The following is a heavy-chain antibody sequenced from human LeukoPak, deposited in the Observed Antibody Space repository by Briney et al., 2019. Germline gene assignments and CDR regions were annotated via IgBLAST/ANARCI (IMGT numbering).Heavy chain of an antibody. D-gene: IGHD3-22*01. J-gene: IGHJ4*02. CDR1: GYTFTGYY. Sequence: ASVKVSCKASGYTFTGYYMHWVRQAPGQGLEWMGWINPNSGGTNYAQKFQGRVTMTRDTSISAAYMELSRLRSDDTAVYYCAREYYDSSGYYYSDYWGQGTLVTVSS. CDR3: AREYYDSSGYYYSDY. V-gene: IGHV1-2*02. CDR2: INPNSGGT.